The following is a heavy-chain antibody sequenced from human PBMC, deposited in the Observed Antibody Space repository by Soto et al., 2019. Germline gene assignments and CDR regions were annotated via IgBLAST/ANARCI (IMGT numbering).Heavy chain of an antibody. CDR2: IYSGGST. D-gene: IGHD1-26*01. Sequence: PGGSLRLSCAASGFTVSSNYMSWVRQAPGKGLEWVSVIYSGGSTYYADSVTGRFTISRDNSKNTLYLQMNSLRPDDTAVYYCAKDSSGRYPAYFDYWGQGTQVTVSS. V-gene: IGHV3-66*02. J-gene: IGHJ4*02. CDR1: GFTVSSNY. CDR3: AKDSSGRYPAYFDY.